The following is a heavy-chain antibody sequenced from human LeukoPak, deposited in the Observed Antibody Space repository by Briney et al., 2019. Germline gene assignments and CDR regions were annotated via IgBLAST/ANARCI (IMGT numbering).Heavy chain of an antibody. V-gene: IGHV3-74*01. J-gene: IGHJ4*02. CDR3: ARDGSHPDY. CDR1: GFTFSNYW. Sequence: PGGSLRLPCAASGFTFSNYWMHWVRQTPGKGLVWVSRIISDGSSTSYADSVKGRFTISRDNAKNTLYLQMNSLRAEDTAVYYCARDGSHPDYWGQGTLVTVSS. CDR2: IISDGSST.